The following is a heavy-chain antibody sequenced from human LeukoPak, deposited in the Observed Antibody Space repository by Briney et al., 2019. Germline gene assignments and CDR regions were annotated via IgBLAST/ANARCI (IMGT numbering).Heavy chain of an antibody. CDR2: MNLNCGNT. J-gene: IGHJ6*03. CDR1: GYTVSSND. V-gene: IGHV1-8*01. D-gene: IGHD2-15*01. CDR3: ARARRNIVVVVAATQDPYYYYMDV. Sequence: ASVKVSSKASGYTVSSNDNNWVRQPTGQGLEWMGWMNLNCGNTAYSQQFQGRVTMTRNTSISTAYMELSSLGSEDTAVYYCARARRNIVVVVAATQDPYYYYMDVWGKGTTVTISS.